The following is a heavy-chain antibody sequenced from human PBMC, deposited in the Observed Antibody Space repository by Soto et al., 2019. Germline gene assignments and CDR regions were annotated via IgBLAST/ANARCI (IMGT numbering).Heavy chain of an antibody. J-gene: IGHJ6*02. CDR3: ARDGSAPYYYYGMDV. D-gene: IGHD6-19*01. Sequence: SEKVSCKASGGTFSSYAISWVRQAPGQGLETMGGIIPILGRPSYAQKFQGRVTITADEPASTVYMELSSLSSDDTAVYYCARDGSAPYYYYGMDVRGQGTTVTVSS. CDR2: IIPILGRP. V-gene: IGHV1-69*10. CDR1: GGTFSSYA.